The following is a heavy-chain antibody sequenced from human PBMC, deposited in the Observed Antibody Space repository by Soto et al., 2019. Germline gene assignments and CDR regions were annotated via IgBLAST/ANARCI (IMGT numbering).Heavy chain of an antibody. V-gene: IGHV4-59*01. CDR1: GGSISSYY. CDR3: ARDIDY. CDR2: IYYSGST. J-gene: IGHJ4*02. Sequence: SETLSLTCTVSGGSISSYYWSWIRQPPGKGLEWIGYIYYSGSTNYNPSLKSRVTISVDTSKNQFSLKLSSVTAADTAVYYCARDIDYWGQGTLVTVSS.